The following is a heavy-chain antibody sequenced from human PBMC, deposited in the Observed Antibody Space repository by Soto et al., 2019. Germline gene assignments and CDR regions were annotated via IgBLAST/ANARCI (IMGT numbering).Heavy chain of an antibody. CDR1: GGSFSGYY. CDR3: AVTVTTLFDY. J-gene: IGHJ4*02. D-gene: IGHD4-17*01. V-gene: IGHV4-34*01. CDR2: INHSGST. Sequence: SETLSLTCAVYGGSFSGYYWSWIRQPPGKGLEWIGEINHSGSTNYNPSLKSRVTISVDTSKNQFSLKLSSGTAADTAVYYCAVTVTTLFDYWGQGTLVTVSS.